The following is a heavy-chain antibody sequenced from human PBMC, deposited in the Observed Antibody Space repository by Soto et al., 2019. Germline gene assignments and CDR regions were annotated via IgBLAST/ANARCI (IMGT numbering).Heavy chain of an antibody. Sequence: GGSLRLSCVASGFTFISSFMGWIRQAPGKGLEWVANINQDGGVTYYVDSVEGRFTISRDNAKDSLYLQMNSLRGEDTAIYYCARYYRGSGRYFFDYWGQGTPVTVSS. J-gene: IGHJ4*02. D-gene: IGHD6-19*01. CDR2: INQDGGVT. CDR3: ARYYRGSGRYFFDY. CDR1: GFTFISSF. V-gene: IGHV3-7*03.